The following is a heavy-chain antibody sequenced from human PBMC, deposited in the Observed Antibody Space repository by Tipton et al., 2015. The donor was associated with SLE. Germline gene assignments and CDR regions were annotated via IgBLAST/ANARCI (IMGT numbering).Heavy chain of an antibody. CDR3: ARDCMVRGVRAFDI. D-gene: IGHD3-10*01. J-gene: IGHJ3*02. CDR1: GFTFSSYA. Sequence: SLRLSCAASGFTFSSYAMHWVRQAPGKGLEWVAVISYDGSNKYYADSVKGRFTISRDNSKNTLYLQMNSLRAEDTAVYYCARDCMVRGVRAFDIWGQGTMVTVSS. CDR2: ISYDGSNK. V-gene: IGHV3-30-3*01.